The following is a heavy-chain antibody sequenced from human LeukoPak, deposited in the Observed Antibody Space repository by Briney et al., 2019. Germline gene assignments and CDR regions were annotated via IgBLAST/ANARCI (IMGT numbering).Heavy chain of an antibody. CDR2: ISGSGLTT. Sequence: GGSLRLSCAASGFTFGTYALTWVRQATGKGLEWVSTISGSGLTTYYSDPVKGRFTISRDNSKSTLYLQMNSLRAEDTAVYYCARGIVVVPVAAHLDFWGQGTLVTVSS. CDR1: GFTFGTYA. V-gene: IGHV3-23*01. D-gene: IGHD2-2*01. J-gene: IGHJ4*02. CDR3: ARGIVVVPVAAHLDF.